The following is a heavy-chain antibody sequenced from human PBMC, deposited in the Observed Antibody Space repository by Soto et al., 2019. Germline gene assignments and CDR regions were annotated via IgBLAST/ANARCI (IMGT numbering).Heavy chain of an antibody. D-gene: IGHD2-15*01. CDR1: GGSFSGYY. J-gene: IGHJ4*02. CDR3: ARTYCSGGSCYLYFDY. V-gene: IGHV4-34*01. CDR2: INHSGST. Sequence: SETVSLTCAVYGGSFSGYYWSWIRQPPGKGLEWIGEINHSGSTNYNPSLKSRVTISVDTSKNQFSLKLSSVTAADTAVYYCARTYCSGGSCYLYFDYWGQGTLVTVSS.